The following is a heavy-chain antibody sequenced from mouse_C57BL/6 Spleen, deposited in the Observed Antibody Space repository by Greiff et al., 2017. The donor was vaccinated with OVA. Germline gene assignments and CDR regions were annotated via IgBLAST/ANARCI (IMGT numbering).Heavy chain of an antibody. Sequence: VMLVESGPGLVQPSQSLSITCTVSGFSLTSYGVHWVRQSPGKGLEWLGVIWRGGSTDYNAAFMSRLSITKDNSKSQVFFKMNSLQADDTAIYYCAKNCYYGSSYNWYFDVWGTGTTVTVSS. J-gene: IGHJ1*03. CDR1: GFSLTSYG. V-gene: IGHV2-5*01. CDR3: AKNCYYGSSYNWYFDV. D-gene: IGHD1-1*01. CDR2: IWRGGST.